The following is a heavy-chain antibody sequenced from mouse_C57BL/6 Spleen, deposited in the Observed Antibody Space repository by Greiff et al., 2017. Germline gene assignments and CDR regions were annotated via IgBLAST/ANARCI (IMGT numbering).Heavy chain of an antibody. D-gene: IGHD3-2*02. J-gene: IGHJ1*03. CDR2: IDPSDSET. V-gene: IGHV1-52*01. CDR3: ARDQALGGYFDV. Sequence: VKLQQPGAELVRPGSSVKLSCKASGYTFTSYWMHWVKQRPIQGLEWIGNIDPSDSETHYNQKFKDKATLTVDKSSSTAYMQLSSLTSEDSAVYYCARDQALGGYFDVWGTGTTVTVSS. CDR1: GYTFTSYW.